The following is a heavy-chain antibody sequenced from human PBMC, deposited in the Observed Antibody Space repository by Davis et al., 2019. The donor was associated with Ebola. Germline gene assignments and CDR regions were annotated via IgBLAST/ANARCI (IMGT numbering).Heavy chain of an antibody. CDR1: GITFSPYG. V-gene: IGHV3-30*18. D-gene: IGHD4/OR15-4a*01. Sequence: PGGSLRLSCAASGITFSPYGMQWIRQAPGRGLEWVAGISYDGSNKYYADSVKGRFTISRDNSENTLYLQMNSLTVEDTAVYHCAKDQWPHDYHYYGTDVWGQGTTVTVSS. CDR3: AKDQWPHDYHYYGTDV. J-gene: IGHJ6*02. CDR2: ISYDGSNK.